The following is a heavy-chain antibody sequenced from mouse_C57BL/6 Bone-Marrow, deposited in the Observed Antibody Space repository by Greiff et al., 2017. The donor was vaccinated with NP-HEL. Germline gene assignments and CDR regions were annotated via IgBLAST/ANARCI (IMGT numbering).Heavy chain of an antibody. D-gene: IGHD2-4*01. CDR1: GFTFSDYG. J-gene: IGHJ3*01. CDR2: ISRGSSTI. Sequence: EVQVVESGGGLVKPGGSLKLSCAASGFTFSDYGMHWVRQAPEKGLEWVAYISRGSSTIYYADTVKGRFTIARDNAKNTLFLQMTSLRSEDTAMYYCARRNYDYHFAYWGKGTLVTVSA. CDR3: ARRNYDYHFAY. V-gene: IGHV5-17*01.